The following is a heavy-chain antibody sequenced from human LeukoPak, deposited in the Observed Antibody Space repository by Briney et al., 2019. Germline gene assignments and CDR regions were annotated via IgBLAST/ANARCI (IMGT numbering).Heavy chain of an antibody. D-gene: IGHD2-15*01. V-gene: IGHV5-51*01. CDR2: IYPGDSAT. J-gene: IGHJ4*02. Sequence: GESLKISCKGSGYSFTSCWIAWVRQMPGKGLEWMGIIYPGDSATRYSPSFQGQVTISADKSISTAYLQWSSLKASDTAIYYCARSCSSGACYYFDYWGQGTLVTVSS. CDR1: GYSFTSCW. CDR3: ARSCSSGACYYFDY.